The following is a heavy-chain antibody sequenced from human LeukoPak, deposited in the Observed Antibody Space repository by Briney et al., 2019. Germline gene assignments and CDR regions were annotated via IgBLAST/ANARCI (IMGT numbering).Heavy chain of an antibody. CDR1: GYTFTSYG. V-gene: IGHV1-18*01. J-gene: IGHJ4*02. D-gene: IGHD3-10*01. CDR3: ARDGLLWFGELFDY. CDR2: ISAYNGNT. Sequence: VASVKVSCKASGYTFTSYGISWVRQAPGQGFEWMGWISAYNGNTNYAQKLQGRVTMTTDTSTSTAYMELRSLRSDDTAVYYCARDGLLWFGELFDYWGQGTLVTVSS.